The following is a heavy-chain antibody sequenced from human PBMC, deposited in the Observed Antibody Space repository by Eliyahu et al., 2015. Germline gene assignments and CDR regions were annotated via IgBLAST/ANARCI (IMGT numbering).Heavy chain of an antibody. Sequence: QVQLQESGPGLVKPSETLSLTCTVSGGSISSYXXSWIRQPPGKGLEWIGYIYYSGSTNYNPSLKSRVTISVDTSKNQFSLKLSSVTAADTAVYYCATSLAYCSGGSCYPSYYYYYMDVWGKGTTVTVSS. CDR2: IYYSGST. CDR1: GGSISSYX. D-gene: IGHD2-15*01. V-gene: IGHV4-59*01. J-gene: IGHJ6*03. CDR3: ATSLAYCSGGSCYPSYYYYYMDV.